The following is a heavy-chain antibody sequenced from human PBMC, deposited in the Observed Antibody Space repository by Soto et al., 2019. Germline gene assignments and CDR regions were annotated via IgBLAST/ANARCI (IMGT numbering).Heavy chain of an antibody. CDR3: AREPLYYYDSSGYYSFDY. D-gene: IGHD3-22*01. CDR1: GFTFSSYS. J-gene: IGHJ4*02. Sequence: EVQLVESGGGLVKPGGSLRLSCAASGFTFSSYSMNWVRQAPGKGLEWVSSISSSSSYIYYADSVKGRFTISRDNAKNSLYLQMNSLRAEDTAVYYCAREPLYYYDSSGYYSFDYWGQGTLVTVSS. V-gene: IGHV3-21*01. CDR2: ISSSSSYI.